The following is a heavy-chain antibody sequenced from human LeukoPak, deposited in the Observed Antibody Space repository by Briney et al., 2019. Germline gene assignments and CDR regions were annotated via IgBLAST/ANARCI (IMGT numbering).Heavy chain of an antibody. CDR2: IYPGDSET. CDR3: ARRRDLYSGSYYPFDY. CDR1: GYSLTNNW. J-gene: IGHJ4*02. Sequence: PGESLKISCEVSGYSLTNNWIGWVRQVPGKGLEWMGIIYPGDSETRYSPSFQGQVTISADKSISTAYLQWSSLKASDTAMYYCARRRDLYSGSYYPFDYWGQGTLVTVSS. V-gene: IGHV5-51*01. D-gene: IGHD1-26*01.